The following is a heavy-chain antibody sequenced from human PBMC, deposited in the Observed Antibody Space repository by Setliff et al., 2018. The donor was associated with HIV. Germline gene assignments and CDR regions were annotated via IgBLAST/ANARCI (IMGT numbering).Heavy chain of an antibody. CDR1: GGSISSSNW. J-gene: IGHJ4*02. D-gene: IGHD4-17*01. V-gene: IGHV4-4*02. Sequence: SETLSLTCAVSGGSISSSNWWSWVRQPPGKGLEWIGEIYHNGNTNYSPSLKNRVTMSVDNTKNQFSLMVRSVTAADTAVYYCARDWRAYGVLGSWGQGMLVTVSS. CDR2: IYHNGNT. CDR3: ARDWRAYGVLGS.